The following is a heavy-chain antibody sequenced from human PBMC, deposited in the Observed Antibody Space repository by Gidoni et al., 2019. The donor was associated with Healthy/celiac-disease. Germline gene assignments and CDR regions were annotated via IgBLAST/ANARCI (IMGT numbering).Heavy chain of an antibody. CDR2: SSGNSGSI. CDR3: AKEKHDYGDYRGFDY. D-gene: IGHD4-17*01. Sequence: EVPLVGSGGVLVQPGRSLRLFCAASGFTFYADAMHWVRQAPGKGLEWVSGSSGNSGSIGYADSVKGRFTISRDNAKNSLYLQMNSLRDEDTALYYCAKEKHDYGDYRGFDYWGQGTLVTVSS. V-gene: IGHV3-9*01. J-gene: IGHJ4*02. CDR1: GFTFYADA.